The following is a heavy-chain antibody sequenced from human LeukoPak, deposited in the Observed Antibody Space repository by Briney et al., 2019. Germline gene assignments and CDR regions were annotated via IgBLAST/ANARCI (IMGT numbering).Heavy chain of an antibody. D-gene: IGHD3-22*01. CDR2: IIPIFGTA. CDR3: ARWNYYDSSGYYSALDY. V-gene: IGHV1-69*05. J-gene: IGHJ4*02. Sequence: SVTVSCQACGGTFSNYAISWVRQAPGQGLEWMGGIIPIFGTANYAQKFQGRVTITTDESTSTAYMELSSLRSEDTDVYYCARWNYYDSSGYYSALDYWGQGTLVTVSS. CDR1: GGTFSNYA.